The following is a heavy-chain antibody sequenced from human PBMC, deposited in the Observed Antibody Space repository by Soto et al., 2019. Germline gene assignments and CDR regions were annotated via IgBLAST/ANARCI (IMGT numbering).Heavy chain of an antibody. V-gene: IGHV3-23*01. Sequence: GGSLRLSCAASGFTFSNYAMSWVRQAPGKGLEWVSGLSDGGGSTFYADSVKGRFTISRDNAKNTLYLQMSSLRAEDTAVYYCARADGGNLWYFDYWGQGTLVTVSS. CDR1: GFTFSNYA. CDR2: LSDGGGST. CDR3: ARADGGNLWYFDY. D-gene: IGHD2-21*02. J-gene: IGHJ4*02.